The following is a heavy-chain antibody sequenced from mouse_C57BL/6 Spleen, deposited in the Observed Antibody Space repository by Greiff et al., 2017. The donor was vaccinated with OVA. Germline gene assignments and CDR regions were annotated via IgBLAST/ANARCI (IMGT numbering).Heavy chain of an antibody. CDR1: GFSLTSYG. CDR2: IWSGGST. CDR3: AREGTTVVIPFDY. J-gene: IGHJ2*01. V-gene: IGHV2-2*01. Sequence: VQLQQSGPGLVQPSQSLSITCTVSGFSLTSYGVHWVRQSPGKGLEWLGVIWSGGSTAYNAAFISRLSISKDNSKSQVFFKMNSLQADDTAIYYCAREGTTVVIPFDYWGQGTTLTVSS. D-gene: IGHD1-1*01.